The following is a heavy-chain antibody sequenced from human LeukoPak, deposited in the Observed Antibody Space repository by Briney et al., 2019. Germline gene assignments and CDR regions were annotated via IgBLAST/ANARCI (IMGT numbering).Heavy chain of an antibody. D-gene: IGHD2/OR15-2a*01. CDR1: GVSVSSGSYY. J-gene: IGHJ4*02. V-gene: IGHV4-61*01. CDR2: IYYSGST. Sequence: SETLSLTCTVSGVSVSSGSYYWSWIRQPPGKGLEWIGYIYYSGSTNYNPSLKSRVTISVDTSKNQFSLKLSSVTAADTAVYYCARSLYLPIDYWGQGTLVTVSS. CDR3: ARSLYLPIDY.